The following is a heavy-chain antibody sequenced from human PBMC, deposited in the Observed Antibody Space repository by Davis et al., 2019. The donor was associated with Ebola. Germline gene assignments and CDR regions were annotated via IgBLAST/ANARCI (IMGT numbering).Heavy chain of an antibody. CDR2: IYYSGST. J-gene: IGHJ5*02. CDR1: GGSISSGGYY. Sequence: PSETLSLTCTVSGGSISSGGYYWSWIRQHPGKGLEWIGYIYYSGSTHYNPSLKSRVTISVDTSKNQFSLKLSSVTAADTAVYYCARGGGYNYPRWFDPWGQGTLVTVSS. CDR3: ARGGGYNYPRWFDP. D-gene: IGHD5-24*01. V-gene: IGHV4-31*03.